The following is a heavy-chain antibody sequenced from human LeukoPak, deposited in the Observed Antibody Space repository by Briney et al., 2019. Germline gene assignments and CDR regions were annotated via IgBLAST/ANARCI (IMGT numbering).Heavy chain of an antibody. Sequence: SETLSLTCAVYGGSFSGYYWSWIRQPPGKGLEWIGEINHSGSTNYNPSLKSRVTISVDTSKNQFSLKLSSVTAADTAVYYCARGNGRDGYNFGYWGQEPWSPSPQ. J-gene: IGHJ4*01. CDR2: INHSGST. CDR1: GGSFSGYY. V-gene: IGHV4-34*01. CDR3: ARGNGRDGYNFGY. D-gene: IGHD5-24*01.